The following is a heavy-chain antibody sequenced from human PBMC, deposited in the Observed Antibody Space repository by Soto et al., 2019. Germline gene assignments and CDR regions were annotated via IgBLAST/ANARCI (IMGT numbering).Heavy chain of an antibody. D-gene: IGHD2-15*01. CDR3: ARVGGTRGWY. J-gene: IGHJ4*02. CDR1: SDSITNYY. CDR2: IHDSGRS. Sequence: QVQLQESGPGLVKPSETLSLTCTVSSDSITNYYWSWIRQSPGKGLEWIGYIHDSGRSNYNPSLQRRVKISVDTSKKQFSLKLSSLTTADTAVYYCARVGGTRGWYWGQGTLVTVSS. V-gene: IGHV4-59*01.